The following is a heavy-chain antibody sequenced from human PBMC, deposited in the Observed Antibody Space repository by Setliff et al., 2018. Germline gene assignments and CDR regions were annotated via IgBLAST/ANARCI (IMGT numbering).Heavy chain of an antibody. CDR2: IYHSGST. Sequence: SETLSLTCTVSGYSISSGYYWGWIRQPPGKGLEWIGSIYHSGSTYYNPSLKSRVTISVDTSKNQFSLKLSSVTAADTAVYYCAGLYYYGSGSYPAPIDYWGQGTLVTVSS. CDR3: AGLYYYGSGSYPAPIDY. D-gene: IGHD3-10*01. J-gene: IGHJ4*02. CDR1: GYSISSGYY. V-gene: IGHV4-38-2*02.